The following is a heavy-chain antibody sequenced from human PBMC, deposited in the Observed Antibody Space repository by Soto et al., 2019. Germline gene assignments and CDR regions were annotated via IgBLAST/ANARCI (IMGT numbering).Heavy chain of an antibody. V-gene: IGHV1-18*01. CDR3: ARGPRSVTIFSVAGWFAP. Sequence: QAQLMQSGAEVKKPGASVTVSCKASGYTFTNYGISWVRQAPGQGLEWLGWISPDNDNANYAQQFQGRVTMTTDTSMSTAYMELGMLRSQATAVYYCARGPRSVTIFSVAGWFAPGGQGSLCTVSS. D-gene: IGHD3-3*01. CDR2: ISPDNDNA. CDR1: GYTFTNYG. J-gene: IGHJ5*02.